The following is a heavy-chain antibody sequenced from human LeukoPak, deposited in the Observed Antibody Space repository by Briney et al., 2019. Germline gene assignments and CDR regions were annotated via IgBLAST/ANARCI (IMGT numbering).Heavy chain of an antibody. CDR3: ARVRGYSYGVDY. CDR1: GGSISSYY. CDR2: IYYSGST. J-gene: IGHJ4*02. V-gene: IGHV4-59*01. Sequence: TSETVSLTCTVSGGSISSYYWSWIRQPPGKGLEWIGYIYYSGSTNYNPSLKSRVTISVDTSKNQFSLKLSSVTAADTAVYYCARVRGYSYGVDYWGQGTLVTVSS. D-gene: IGHD5-18*01.